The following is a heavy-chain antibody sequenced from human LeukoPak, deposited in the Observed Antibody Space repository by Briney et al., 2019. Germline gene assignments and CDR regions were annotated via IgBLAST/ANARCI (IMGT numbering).Heavy chain of an antibody. V-gene: IGHV4-34*01. CDR2: INHSGST. J-gene: IGHJ4*02. CDR3: AREAVIPFYYDSSGSLPDY. D-gene: IGHD3-22*01. Sequence: SETLSLTCAVYGGSFSGYYWSWIRQPPGKGLEWIGEINHSGSTNYNPSLKSRVTISVDTSKNQFSLKLSSVAAADTAVYYCAREAVIPFYYDSSGSLPDYWGQGTLVTVSS. CDR1: GGSFSGYY.